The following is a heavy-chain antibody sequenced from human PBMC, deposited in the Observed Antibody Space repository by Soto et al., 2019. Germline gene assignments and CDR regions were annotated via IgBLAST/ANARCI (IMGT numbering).Heavy chain of an antibody. J-gene: IGHJ4*02. V-gene: IGHV3-23*01. D-gene: IGHD3-10*01. Sequence: PGGSLRLSCAASGFTFSSYAMSWVRQAPGKGLEWVSAISGSGGSTYYADSVKGRFTISRDNSKNTLYLQMNSLRAKDTAVYYCAKGGFINPLWDYWGQGTLVTVSS. CDR2: ISGSGGST. CDR3: AKGGFINPLWDY. CDR1: GFTFSSYA.